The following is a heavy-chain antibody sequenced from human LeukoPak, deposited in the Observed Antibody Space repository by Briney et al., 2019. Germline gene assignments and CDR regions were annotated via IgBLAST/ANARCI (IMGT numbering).Heavy chain of an antibody. CDR3: ARSIYYGSGSYYHFDY. V-gene: IGHV1-2*04. D-gene: IGHD3-10*01. J-gene: IGHJ4*02. CDR2: INPNSGGT. Sequence: GASVKVSCKASGYTFTTYGISWVRQAPGQGLEWMGWINPNSGGTNYAQKFQGWVTMTRDTSISTAYMELSRLRSDDTAVYYCARSIYYGSGSYYHFDYWGQGTLVTVSS. CDR1: GYTFTTYG.